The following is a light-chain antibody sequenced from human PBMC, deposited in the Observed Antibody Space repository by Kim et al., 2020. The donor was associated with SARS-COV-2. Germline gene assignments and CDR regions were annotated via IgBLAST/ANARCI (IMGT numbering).Light chain of an antibody. Sequence: VSVGDRVTITCRASQGITNSLAWYQQKPGKVPQLLIYAPSALQSGVPSRFSGSGSGTDFTLTISSLQPEDVATYYCQKYNRAPWTFGQGTKVDIK. CDR1: QGITNS. CDR2: APS. V-gene: IGKV1-27*01. CDR3: QKYNRAPWT. J-gene: IGKJ1*01.